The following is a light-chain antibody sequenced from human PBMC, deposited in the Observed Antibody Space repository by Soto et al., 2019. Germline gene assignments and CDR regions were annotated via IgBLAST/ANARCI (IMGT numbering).Light chain of an antibody. CDR3: QQFGSSPIT. V-gene: IGKV3-20*01. CDR2: GAS. CDR1: QSVSSRH. J-gene: IGKJ5*01. Sequence: EIVLTQSPGILSLSPGERATLSCRASQSVSSRHLAWYQQKPGQAPRLLIYGASSRANGIPDRISGSGSGTDFSLTISRLEPEDFAVYYCQQFGSSPITFGQGTRLEIK.